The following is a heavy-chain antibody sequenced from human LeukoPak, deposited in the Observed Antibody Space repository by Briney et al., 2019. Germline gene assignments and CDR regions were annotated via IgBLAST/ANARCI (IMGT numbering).Heavy chain of an antibody. J-gene: IGHJ4*02. CDR2: ISSSGSTI. V-gene: IGHV3-11*04. CDR1: GFTFSDYY. D-gene: IGHD2-15*01. Sequence: GGSLRLSCAASGFTFSDYYMSWIRQAPGKGLEWVSYISSSGSTIYYADSVKGRFTISRDNAKNSLYLQMNSLRVEDTAVYYCARTSDCSGGSCPFDYWGQGTLVTVSS. CDR3: ARTSDCSGGSCPFDY.